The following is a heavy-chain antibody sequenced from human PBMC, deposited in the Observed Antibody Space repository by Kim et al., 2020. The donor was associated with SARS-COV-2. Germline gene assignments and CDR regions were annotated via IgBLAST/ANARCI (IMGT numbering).Heavy chain of an antibody. D-gene: IGHD2-2*01. J-gene: IGHJ2*01. CDR1: RFTFSSSA. CDR2: IFGSGHGT. Sequence: GGSLRLSCAASRFTFSSSAMTWVRQAPGKGLEWVSSIFGSGHGTYYADSVKGRFIISRDNSKNTLYLQMNNLRADDTAIYYCAKNVHITRVTFLWYFDLWGRGTAVTVSS. CDR3: AKNVHITRVTFLWYFDL. V-gene: IGHV3-23*01.